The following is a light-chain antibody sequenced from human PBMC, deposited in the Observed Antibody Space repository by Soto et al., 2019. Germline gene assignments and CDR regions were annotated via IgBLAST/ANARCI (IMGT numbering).Light chain of an antibody. V-gene: IGKV1D-13*01. CDR1: QGIRSA. J-gene: IGKJ3*01. Sequence: AIQLTQSPSSLSASVGDSVTITCRASQGIRSALAWYQQTPGRAPKLLIYDASTLESGVPSRFSGSRSGTDFTLNVSSLQPEDFETYYCQHFDDYPFTFGPGTKVDIK. CDR3: QHFDDYPFT. CDR2: DAS.